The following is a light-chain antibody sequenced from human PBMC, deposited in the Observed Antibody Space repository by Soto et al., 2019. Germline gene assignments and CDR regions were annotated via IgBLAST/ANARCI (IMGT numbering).Light chain of an antibody. Sequence: DIQMTQSPSSLSASVGDRVTITCQASQDISNFLNWYQQTPGKAPKLVIYDASTLQTGVPSRFRGSGSGKDFTFTIASLQPEDFGTYFCQQYENLPLTFGGGTTVEIK. J-gene: IGKJ4*01. V-gene: IGKV1-33*01. CDR1: QDISNF. CDR2: DAS. CDR3: QQYENLPLT.